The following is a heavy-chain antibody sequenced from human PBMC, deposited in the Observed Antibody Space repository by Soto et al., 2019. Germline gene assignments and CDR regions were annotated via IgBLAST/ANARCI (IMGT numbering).Heavy chain of an antibody. CDR2: IYYSGST. V-gene: IGHV4-59*08. CDR1: GGSISSYY. CDR3: AGHYYVFWSGYYRHSYSYMDV. D-gene: IGHD3-3*01. Sequence: SETLSLTCTVSGGSISSYYWSWIRQPPGKGLKWIGYIYYSGSTNYNPSLKSRVTISVDTSKNQFSLKLSSVTAADTAIYYCAGHYYVFWSGYYRHSYSYMDVWGKGTTVTVCS. J-gene: IGHJ6*03.